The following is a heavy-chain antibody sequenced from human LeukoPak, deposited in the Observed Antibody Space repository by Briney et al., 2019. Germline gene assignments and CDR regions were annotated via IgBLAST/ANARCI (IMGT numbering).Heavy chain of an antibody. J-gene: IGHJ5*02. CDR2: TYYRSKWCN. CDR3: ARDANRWNSATNWFDP. CDR1: GDSVSSNSAA. V-gene: IGHV6-1*01. Sequence: SQTLSLTCAISGDSVSSNSAAWNWIRQSPSRGLEWLGRTYYRSKWCNDYAVSVKSRITINPDTSKNQFSLQLNSVTPEDTAVYYCARDANRWNSATNWFDPWGQGTLVTVSS. D-gene: IGHD1-14*01.